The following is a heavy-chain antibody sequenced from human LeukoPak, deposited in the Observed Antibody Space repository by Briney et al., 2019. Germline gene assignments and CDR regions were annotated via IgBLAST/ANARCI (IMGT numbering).Heavy chain of an antibody. Sequence: SSETLSLTCTVSGGSISSGSYYWSWIRQPAGKGLEWIGRIYTSGSTNYNPSLKSRVTLSVDTSKNQFSLKLSSVTAADTAVYYCARDPTYRDAFDIWGQGTMVTVSS. CDR3: ARDPTYRDAFDI. V-gene: IGHV4-61*02. CDR1: GGSISSGSYY. J-gene: IGHJ3*02. CDR2: IYTSGST. D-gene: IGHD2-2*01.